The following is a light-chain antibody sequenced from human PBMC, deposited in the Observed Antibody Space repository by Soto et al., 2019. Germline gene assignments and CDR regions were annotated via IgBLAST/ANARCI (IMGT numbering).Light chain of an antibody. J-gene: IGKJ4*01. CDR2: AAS. V-gene: IGKV1-39*01. CDR1: QSISSY. Sequence: DIQMTQSPSSLSASVGDRVTITCRTSQSISSYLSWYQQKPGKAPNLLIYAASSLQSGVPSRFSGSGSGTDFNLTISSLQPEDFATYYCQQTYTAPLTFGGGTRVQIK. CDR3: QQTYTAPLT.